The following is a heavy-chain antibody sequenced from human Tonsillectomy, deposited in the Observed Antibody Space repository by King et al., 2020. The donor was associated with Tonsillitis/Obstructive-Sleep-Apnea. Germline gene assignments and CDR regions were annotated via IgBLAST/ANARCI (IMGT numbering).Heavy chain of an antibody. CDR3: ARGGASGSLLPFDY. CDR2: IKQDGCEK. CDR1: GFTFSSYW. J-gene: IGHJ4*02. D-gene: IGHD1-26*01. Sequence: VQLVESGGGLVQPGGSLRLSCAASGFTFSSYWMSWVRQAPGKGLEWVANIKQDGCEKYYVDSVKGRFTISRDNAKNSLYLQMNSLRAEDTAVYYCARGGASGSLLPFDYWGQGTLVTVSS. V-gene: IGHV3-7*03.